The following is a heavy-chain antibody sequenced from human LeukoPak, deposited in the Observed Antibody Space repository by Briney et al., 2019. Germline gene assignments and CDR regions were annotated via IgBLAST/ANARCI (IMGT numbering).Heavy chain of an antibody. CDR1: GFTFSSYS. CDR2: ISSSSSYI. D-gene: IGHD2-2*01. V-gene: IGHV3-21*01. CDR3: ARRRDIVVVPAAYNWFDP. Sequence: KTGGSLRLSCAASGFTFSSYSMNWVRQAPGKGLEWVSSISSSSSYIYYADSVKGRFTISRDNAKNSLYLQMNSLRAEDTAVYYCARRRDIVVVPAAYNWFDPWGQGTLVTVSS. J-gene: IGHJ5*02.